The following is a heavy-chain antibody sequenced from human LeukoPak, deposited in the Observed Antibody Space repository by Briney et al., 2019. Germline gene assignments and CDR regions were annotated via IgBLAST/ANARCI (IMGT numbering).Heavy chain of an antibody. CDR2: ISDIGSI. J-gene: IGHJ4*02. CDR1: GGSISSYY. V-gene: IGHV4-59*08. CDR3: AGHHPRNTVDF. Sequence: SETLSLTCTVSGGSISSYYWSWIRQPPGKGLEWIAYISDIGSINYNPSLKSRVTVSLDTSKNQFSLKLSSVTAANTAVYYCAGHHPRNTVDFWGQGTLVTVSS. D-gene: IGHD2-8*02.